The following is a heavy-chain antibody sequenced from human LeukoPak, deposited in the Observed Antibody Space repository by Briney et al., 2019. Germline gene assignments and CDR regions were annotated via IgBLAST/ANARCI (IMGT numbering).Heavy chain of an antibody. CDR3: ARWYYDFWSGYSKYYFDY. V-gene: IGHV4-34*01. CDR2: INHSGST. CDR1: GGSISSYY. D-gene: IGHD3-3*01. Sequence: SETLSLTCTVSGGSISSYYWSWIRQPPGKGLEWIGEINHSGSTNYNPSLKSRVTISVDTSKNQFSLKLSSVTAADTAVYYCARWYYDFWSGYSKYYFDYWGQGTLVTVSS. J-gene: IGHJ4*02.